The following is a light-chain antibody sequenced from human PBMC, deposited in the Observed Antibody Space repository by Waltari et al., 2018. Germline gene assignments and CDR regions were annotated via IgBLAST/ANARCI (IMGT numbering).Light chain of an antibody. J-gene: IGLJ3*02. V-gene: IGLV2-14*03. CDR1: SIDIGTYNY. CDR2: DVS. CDR3: SSYTVNTTLV. Sequence: QSALTQPASVSGSPGQSITFPCTGTSIDIGTYNYVSWYQSHPGKAPKLMIYDVSKRPSGASNRFSGSKSGNAASLTISGLQAEDEAYYYCSSYTVNTTLVFGGGTKLTVL.